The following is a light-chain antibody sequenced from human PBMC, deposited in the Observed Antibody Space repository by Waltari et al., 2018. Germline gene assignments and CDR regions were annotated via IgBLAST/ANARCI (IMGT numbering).Light chain of an antibody. CDR2: YDD. J-gene: IGLJ3*02. CDR1: RSNIGKNA. CDR3: ATWDNTLSGWV. V-gene: IGLV1-36*01. Sequence: QSVLTQPPSVSEAPRQRVAISCSGSRSNIGKNAVNWYLQVPGKAPKLLIYYDDLLPSGVSDRCSGSRSGTSASLAISGLQAEDEGDYDCATWDNTLSGWVVGGGTRLTVL.